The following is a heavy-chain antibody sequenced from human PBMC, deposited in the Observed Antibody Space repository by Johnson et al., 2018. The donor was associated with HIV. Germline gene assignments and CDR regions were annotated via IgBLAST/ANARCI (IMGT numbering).Heavy chain of an antibody. D-gene: IGHD1-26*01. V-gene: IGHV3-7*01. CDR1: GFTFSSYW. J-gene: IGHJ3*02. Sequence: VQLVESGGGLVQPGGSLRLSCAASGFTFSSYWMSWVRQAPGKGLEWVANIKQDGSEKYYVDSVKGRFTISRDNAKNSLYLQMNSLRALGVGATADDAFDICGQGTMVTVSS. CDR3: DAFDI. CDR2: IKQDGSEK.